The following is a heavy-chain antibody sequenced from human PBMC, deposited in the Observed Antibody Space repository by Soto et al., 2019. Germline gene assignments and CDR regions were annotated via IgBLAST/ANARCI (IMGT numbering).Heavy chain of an antibody. Sequence: GGSLRLSCTASGFTFGDYAMSWFRQAPGKGLEWVGFIRSKAYGGTTEYAASVKGRFTISRDDSKSIAYLQMNSLKTEDTAGYYCTRDKAQYSSSSDAFDIWGQGTMGTVSS. D-gene: IGHD6-13*01. CDR3: TRDKAQYSSSSDAFDI. CDR2: IRSKAYGGTT. V-gene: IGHV3-49*03. CDR1: GFTFGDYA. J-gene: IGHJ3*02.